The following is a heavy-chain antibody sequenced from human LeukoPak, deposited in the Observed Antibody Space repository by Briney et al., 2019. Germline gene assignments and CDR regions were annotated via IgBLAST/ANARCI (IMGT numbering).Heavy chain of an antibody. D-gene: IGHD3-22*01. J-gene: IGHJ4*02. Sequence: SVKVSCKASGGTFSSYAISWVRQAPGQGLEWMGGIIPIFGTANYAQKFQGRVTITADESTSTAYMELSSLRPEDTAVYYCARVEYDSSGYYLYYFDYWGQGTLVTVSS. CDR2: IIPIFGTA. CDR1: GGTFSSYA. CDR3: ARVEYDSSGYYLYYFDY. V-gene: IGHV1-69*13.